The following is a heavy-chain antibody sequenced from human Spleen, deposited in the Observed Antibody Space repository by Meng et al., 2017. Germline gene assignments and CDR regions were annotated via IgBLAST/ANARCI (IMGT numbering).Heavy chain of an antibody. J-gene: IGHJ4*02. Sequence: ASVKVSCKPSGYNFPDYWLHWVRRAPGQGLEWMGRIDPKSGDTHYAQRFQGRVTMTGDTSISTAYMELIGLRSDDTAMYYCARDEDISAAGKLFGDYWGQGTLVTVSS. CDR3: ARDEDISAAGKLFGDY. V-gene: IGHV1-2*06. CDR1: GYNFPDYW. D-gene: IGHD6-13*01. CDR2: IDPKSGDT.